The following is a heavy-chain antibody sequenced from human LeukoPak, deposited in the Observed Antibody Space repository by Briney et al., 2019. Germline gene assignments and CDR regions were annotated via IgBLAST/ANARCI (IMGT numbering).Heavy chain of an antibody. CDR1: GFTFSSYG. J-gene: IGHJ3*02. CDR3: AKDWWLLRLRYDAFDI. CDR2: ISYDGSNK. Sequence: GGSLRLSCAASGFTFSSYGMHWVRQAPGKGLEWVAVISYDGSNKYYADSVKGRFTISRDNSKNTLYLQMNSLRAEDTAVYYCAKDWWLLRLRYDAFDIWGQGTMVTVSS. V-gene: IGHV3-30*18. D-gene: IGHD3-22*01.